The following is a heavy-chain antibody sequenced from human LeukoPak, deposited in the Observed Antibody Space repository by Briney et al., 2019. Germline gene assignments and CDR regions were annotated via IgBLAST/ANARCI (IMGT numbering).Heavy chain of an antibody. CDR1: VDSVTGYY. Sequence: PSETLSLTCTVFVDSVTGYYLNWVRQPPGKGLEWIGHIYKIGTTNYNPSLKSRLTISADTSKNQFSLKLRSVTAADTAVYYCVIGVGWQPDYWGQGALVTVSS. D-gene: IGHD2-15*01. J-gene: IGHJ4*02. CDR2: IYKIGTT. V-gene: IGHV4-59*02. CDR3: VIGVGWQPDY.